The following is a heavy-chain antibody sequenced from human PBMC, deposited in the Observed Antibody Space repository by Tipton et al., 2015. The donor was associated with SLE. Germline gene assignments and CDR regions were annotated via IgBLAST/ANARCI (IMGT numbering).Heavy chain of an antibody. D-gene: IGHD6-13*01. J-gene: IGHJ4*02. Sequence: SLRLSCAASGFTFSSYAMNWVRQAPGKGLEWVSYISSSGSTLFYADSVKGRFTISRDNAKNSVYLQMNSLRAEDTAVYYCARVPLYSSSWYGGFDYWGQGTLVTVSS. CDR3: ARVPLYSSSWYGGFDY. V-gene: IGHV3-48*04. CDR2: ISSSGSTL. CDR1: GFTFSSYA.